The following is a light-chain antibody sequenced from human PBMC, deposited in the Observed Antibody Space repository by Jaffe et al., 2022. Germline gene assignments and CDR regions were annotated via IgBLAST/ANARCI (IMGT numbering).Light chain of an antibody. Sequence: QSALTQPRSVSGSPGQSVTISCTGTSSDIGYYNYVSWYQQYPGKVPKLMIYDVNKRPSGVPDRFSGSKSGNTASLTISGLQAEDEADYYCSAHAGRYSHWVFGGGTKLTVL. J-gene: IGLJ3*02. CDR1: SSDIGYYNY. V-gene: IGLV2-11*01. CDR3: SAHAGRYSHWV. CDR2: DVN.